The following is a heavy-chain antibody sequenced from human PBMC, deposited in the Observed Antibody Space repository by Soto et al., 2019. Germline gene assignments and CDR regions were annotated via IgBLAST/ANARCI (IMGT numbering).Heavy chain of an antibody. V-gene: IGHV4-4*07. CDR2: IYTSGST. Sequence: SETLSLTCTVSGGSISSYYWSWIRQPAGKGLEWIGRIYTSGSTNYNPSLKSRVTMSVDTSKNQFSLKLSSVTAADTAVYYCARDGGGYCSGGGCYHYYGMDVWGQGTKVTVSS. J-gene: IGHJ6*02. CDR1: GGSISSYY. CDR3: ARDGGGYCSGGGCYHYYGMDV. D-gene: IGHD2-15*01.